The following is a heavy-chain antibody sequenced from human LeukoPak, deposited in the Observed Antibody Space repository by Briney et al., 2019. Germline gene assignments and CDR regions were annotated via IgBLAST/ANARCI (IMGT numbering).Heavy chain of an antibody. CDR1: GFTFSDNS. Sequence: KAGGSLRLSCVASGFTFSDNSMTWIRQAPGKGLEWVSYISSSGSVIKYADSVKGRFTISRDNAKNSLYLQMNSLRAEDTAVYYCAELGITMIGGVWGKGTTVTISS. V-gene: IGHV3-11*04. J-gene: IGHJ6*04. CDR3: AELGITMIGGV. CDR2: ISSSGSVI. D-gene: IGHD3-10*02.